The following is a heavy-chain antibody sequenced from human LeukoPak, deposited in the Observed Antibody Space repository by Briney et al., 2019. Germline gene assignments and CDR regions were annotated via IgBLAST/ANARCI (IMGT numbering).Heavy chain of an antibody. CDR3: ALSSGWFGISYYYYYYGMDV. V-gene: IGHV1-8*01. CDR1: GYTFTSYD. J-gene: IGHJ6*02. D-gene: IGHD6-19*01. CDR2: MNPNSGAT. Sequence: GASVKVSCKASGYTFTSYDINWLRQATGQGPEWMGWMNPNSGATGYAQKFQGRVTMTRNTSISTAYMELSSLRSEDTAVYYCALSSGWFGISYYYYYYGMDVWGQGTTVTVSS.